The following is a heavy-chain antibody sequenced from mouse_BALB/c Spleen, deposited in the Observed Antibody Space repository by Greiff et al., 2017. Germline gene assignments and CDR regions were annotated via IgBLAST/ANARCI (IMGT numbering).Heavy chain of an antibody. CDR3: ARYGNYALDY. J-gene: IGHJ4*01. CDR1: GFTFSDYY. CDR2: ISDGGSYT. Sequence: EVQRVESGGGLVKPGGSRKLSGAASGFTFSDYYMYWVRQTPEKRLEWVATISDGGSYTYYPDSVKGRFTISRDNAKNNLYLQMSSLKSEDTAMYYCARYGNYALDYWGQGTSVTVSS. V-gene: IGHV5-4*02. D-gene: IGHD2-10*02.